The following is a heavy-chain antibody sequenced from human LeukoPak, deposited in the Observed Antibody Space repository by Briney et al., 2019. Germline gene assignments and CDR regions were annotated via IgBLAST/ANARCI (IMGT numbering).Heavy chain of an antibody. CDR3: ARVSAVATSFDY. V-gene: IGHV4-59*01. J-gene: IGHJ4*02. CDR2: IYYTGST. D-gene: IGHD5-12*01. Sequence: SETLSLTCTVSGASISSYYWSWTRQPPGKGLEWIGYIYYTGSTNYNPSLKSRVTISLDTSKNQFSLKLSSVTAADTAVYYCARVSAVATSFDYWGQGTLVTVSS. CDR1: GASISSYY.